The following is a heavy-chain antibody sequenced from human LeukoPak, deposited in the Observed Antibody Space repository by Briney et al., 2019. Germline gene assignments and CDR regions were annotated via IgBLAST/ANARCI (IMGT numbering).Heavy chain of an antibody. CDR1: GNSFSSGYY. CDR2: IYHSGSI. J-gene: IGHJ4*02. Sequence: SETLSLTCAVTGNSFSSGYYWGWIRQPPGKGLEWIGSIYHSGSIYYNPSLKSRVTISVDTSKNRFSLKLSSVTAADTAVYYCARHNDYGDYGDYWGQGTLVTVSS. CDR3: ARHNDYGDYGDY. D-gene: IGHD4-17*01. V-gene: IGHV4-38-2*01.